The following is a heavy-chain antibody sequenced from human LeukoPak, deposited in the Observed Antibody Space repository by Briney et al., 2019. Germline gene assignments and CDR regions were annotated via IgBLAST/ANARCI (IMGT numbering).Heavy chain of an antibody. CDR1: SGSLTNSDYY. CDR3: AGVAIFGVVITTQKWFDP. Sequence: SETLSLTCTVSSGSLTNSDYYWGWIRHPPGKGLEWIGNIYYSGSTSYNPSLKSRVTMSVDTSKNQFSLNLSSVTAADTAVYYCAGVAIFGVVITTQKWFDPWGQGTLVTVSS. J-gene: IGHJ5*02. D-gene: IGHD3-3*01. CDR2: IYYSGST. V-gene: IGHV4-39*07.